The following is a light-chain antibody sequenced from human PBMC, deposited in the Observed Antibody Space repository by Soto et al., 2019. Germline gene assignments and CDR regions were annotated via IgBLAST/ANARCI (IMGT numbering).Light chain of an antibody. CDR1: QTVPSR. Sequence: EIMQTQSPATLSLYPGEVVTLSCRASQTVPSRIAWYQQKPGQAPSLLIYGASTRATGVPDRFSGTGSGAEFTLTISSLQSQDFAVYYCQEYNNWPMTFCQGTRLEIK. J-gene: IGKJ5*01. CDR2: GAS. V-gene: IGKV3-15*01. CDR3: QEYNNWPMT.